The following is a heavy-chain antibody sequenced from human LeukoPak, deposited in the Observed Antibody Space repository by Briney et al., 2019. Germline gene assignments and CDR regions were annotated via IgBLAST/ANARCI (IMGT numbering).Heavy chain of an antibody. J-gene: IGHJ4*02. CDR2: ISSSTHI. CDR1: GFTLSSYS. Sequence: GGSLRLSYAASGFTLSSYSMNWVRQAPGKGLEWVSYISSSTHIYYADSVKGRFTISRDNARNSLYLQMNSLRAEDTAIYYCARSEHSSSSFDYWGQGTLVTVSS. V-gene: IGHV3-21*01. CDR3: ARSEHSSSSFDY. D-gene: IGHD6-6*01.